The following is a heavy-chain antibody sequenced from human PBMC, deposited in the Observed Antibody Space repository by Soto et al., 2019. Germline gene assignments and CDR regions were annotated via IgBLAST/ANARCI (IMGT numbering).Heavy chain of an antibody. D-gene: IGHD2-21*02. CDR2: MTPSDGST. CDR1: ADIFNNYY. Sequence: QLHLVQSGAEVKEPGASVKVSCKTSADIFNNYYMHWERQDPGHGLELMGVMTPSDGSTHSAQSFEGRVTRTRDMSTRRVYEEVSILRSEYTAVYYCAKHCGRDGSNGFDSRGHVTKVTVPS. J-gene: IGHJ3*02. CDR3: AKHCGRDGSNGFDS. V-gene: IGHV1-46*02.